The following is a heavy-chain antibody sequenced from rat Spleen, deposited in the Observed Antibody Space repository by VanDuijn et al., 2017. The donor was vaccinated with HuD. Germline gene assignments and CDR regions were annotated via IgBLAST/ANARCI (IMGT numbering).Heavy chain of an antibody. Sequence: EVQLVESDGGLVQPGRSLKLSCAASGFTFSDYYMAWVRQVPTKGLEWIASISITGGTTNYPDSVKGRFTISRDNAKTTLYLQMNSLRSEDTATYYCTRGLYDGYNAFVYWVQCTLVTVSS. CDR2: ISITGGTT. D-gene: IGHD1-12*03. V-gene: IGHV5-25*01. CDR3: TRGLYDGYNAFVY. CDR1: GFTFSDYY. J-gene: IGHJ3*01.